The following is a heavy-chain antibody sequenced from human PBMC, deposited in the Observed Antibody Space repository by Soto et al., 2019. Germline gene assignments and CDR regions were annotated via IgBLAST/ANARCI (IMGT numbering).Heavy chain of an antibody. D-gene: IGHD3-10*01. CDR1: GYSISSGYY. CDR3: ARGGGFDSFDY. J-gene: IGHJ4*02. Sequence: PSETLSLTCAVSGYSISSGYYWGWIRQPPGKGLEWIGSIYHSGSTYYNPSLKSRVTISVDTSKNQFSLNLKSMSAADRAVYFCARGGGFDSFDYWGQGILVTVSS. CDR2: IYHSGST. V-gene: IGHV4-38-2*01.